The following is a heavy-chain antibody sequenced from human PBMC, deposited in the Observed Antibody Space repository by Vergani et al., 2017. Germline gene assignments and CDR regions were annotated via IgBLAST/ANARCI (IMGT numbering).Heavy chain of an antibody. Sequence: VQLVESGGGLVKPGGSLRLSCAASGFTFSDFSMSWVRQAPGKGLGCVAFIGSSGPYINYADSVKGRFIISRDNTNNSPFLQLRSLRAEDAAVYYCARDCTSGGCPDNYGMDVWGQGATGTVSS. V-gene: IGHV3-21*06. J-gene: IGHJ6*02. CDR1: GFTFSDFS. D-gene: IGHD2-8*01. CDR2: IGSSGPYI. CDR3: ARDCTSGGCPDNYGMDV.